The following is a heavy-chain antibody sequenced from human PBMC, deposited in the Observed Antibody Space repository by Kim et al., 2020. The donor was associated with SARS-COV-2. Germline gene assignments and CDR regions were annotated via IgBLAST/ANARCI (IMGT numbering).Heavy chain of an antibody. CDR2: ISSSSSYI. J-gene: IGHJ6*02. V-gene: IGHV3-21*01. D-gene: IGHD3-22*01. CDR1: GFTFSSYS. Sequence: GGSLRLSCAASGFTFSSYSMNWVRQAPGKGLEWVSSISSSSSYIYYADSVKGRFTISRDNAKNSLYLQMNSLRAEDTAVYYCARDLRITMIVVVITKNYYYGMDVWGQGTTVTVSS. CDR3: ARDLRITMIVVVITKNYYYGMDV.